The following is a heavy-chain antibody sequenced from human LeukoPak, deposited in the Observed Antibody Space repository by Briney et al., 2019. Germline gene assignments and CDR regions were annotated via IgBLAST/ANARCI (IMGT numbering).Heavy chain of an antibody. J-gene: IGHJ3*02. V-gene: IGHV4-39*07. CDR1: GGSISSSSYY. Sequence: SETLSLTCTVSGGSISSSSYYWGWIRQPPGKGLVGIRSIYYSGSTYYNPFLKSRVTITEDTSKNQCSLTLSSVTAPDTAVYYCARYSSSWYGGFAFDIWGQGTTVTVSS. CDR3: ARYSSSWYGGFAFDI. D-gene: IGHD6-13*01. CDR2: IYYSGST.